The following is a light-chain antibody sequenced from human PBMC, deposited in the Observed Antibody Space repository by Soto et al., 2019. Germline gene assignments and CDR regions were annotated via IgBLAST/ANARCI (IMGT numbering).Light chain of an antibody. J-gene: IGKJ2*01. CDR2: GTS. CDR3: QQYNNCPYT. V-gene: IGKV3-15*01. Sequence: EIVMTQSPVALSVSPGERAALSCRASQSVGRNFAWYQQRPGQAPRVLIYGTSTRATGVPARFSGSGSGTDFTLTITSLQSDDVAVYYCQQYNNCPYTFGQGTRLEIK. CDR1: QSVGRN.